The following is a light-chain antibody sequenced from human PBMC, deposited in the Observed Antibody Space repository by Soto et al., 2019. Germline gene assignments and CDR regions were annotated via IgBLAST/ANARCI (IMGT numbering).Light chain of an antibody. J-gene: IGLJ3*02. Sequence: QSALTQPASVSGSPGQSITISCTGTSSDVGGYNYVSWYQQHPGKVPKLVICEVTNRPPGVSNRFSGSKSGNTASLTISGLQTEDEADYYCSSYTSSSTWVFGGGTKVTVL. V-gene: IGLV2-14*01. CDR2: EVT. CDR3: SSYTSSSTWV. CDR1: SSDVGGYNY.